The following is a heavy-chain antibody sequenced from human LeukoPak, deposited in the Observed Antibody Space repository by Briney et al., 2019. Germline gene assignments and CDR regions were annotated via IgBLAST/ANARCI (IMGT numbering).Heavy chain of an antibody. Sequence: ASLKVSCKASGYTFTSYYMHWVRQAPGQGLEWMGIINPSGGSTSYAQKFQGRVTMTRDTSTSTVYMELSSLRSEDTAVYYCARVRAIAAVGPDFDYWGQGTLVTVSS. CDR2: INPSGGST. CDR1: GYTFTSYY. CDR3: ARVRAIAAVGPDFDY. J-gene: IGHJ4*02. V-gene: IGHV1-46*01. D-gene: IGHD6-13*01.